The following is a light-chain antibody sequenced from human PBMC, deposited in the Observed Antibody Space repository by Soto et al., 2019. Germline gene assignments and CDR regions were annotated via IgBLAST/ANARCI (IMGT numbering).Light chain of an antibody. V-gene: IGKV1-5*01. CDR1: QSISSW. Sequence: DIQMTQSPSTLSASVGDRVTITCRAGQSISSWLAWYQQKPGKAPKLLIYDASSLESGVPSRFSGSGSGTEFTLTISSLQPDDFATYYCQQYHSYRTFGQGTKVEIK. CDR2: DAS. J-gene: IGKJ1*01. CDR3: QQYHSYRT.